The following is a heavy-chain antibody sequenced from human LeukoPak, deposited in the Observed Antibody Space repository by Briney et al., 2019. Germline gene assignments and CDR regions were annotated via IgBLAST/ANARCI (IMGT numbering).Heavy chain of an antibody. CDR3: AREAHYYYDSSGYYPNAFDI. Sequence: GASVKVSCKVSGYTLTELSMHWVRQAPGKGLEWMGGFDPEDGETIYAQKFQGRVTMTEDTSTDTAYMELSSLRSEDTAVYYCAREAHYYYDSSGYYPNAFDIWGQGTMVTVSS. V-gene: IGHV1-24*01. J-gene: IGHJ3*02. CDR2: FDPEDGET. CDR1: GYTLTELS. D-gene: IGHD3-22*01.